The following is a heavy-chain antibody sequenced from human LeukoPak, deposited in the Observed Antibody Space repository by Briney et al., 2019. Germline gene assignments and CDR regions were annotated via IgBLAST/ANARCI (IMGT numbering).Heavy chain of an antibody. CDR2: FDPEDGET. D-gene: IGHD6-19*01. Sequence: RASVKVSCKVSGYTLTELSMHWVRQAPGKGLEWMGGFDPEDGETIYAQKFQGRVTMTEDTSTDTAYMELNSLRSEDTAVYYCATGDRIAVAGTDFYYWGQGTLVTVSS. CDR1: GYTLTELS. J-gene: IGHJ4*02. V-gene: IGHV1-24*01. CDR3: ATGDRIAVAGTDFYY.